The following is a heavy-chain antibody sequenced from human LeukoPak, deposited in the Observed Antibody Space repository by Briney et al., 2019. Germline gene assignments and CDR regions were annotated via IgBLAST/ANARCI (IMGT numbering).Heavy chain of an antibody. V-gene: IGHV4-34*01. D-gene: IGHD3-22*01. J-gene: IGHJ4*02. CDR2: INHSGST. CDR3: ASKYYYDTSGHFYVDY. CDR1: GGSFSGFY. Sequence: SETLSLTCAVYGGSFSGFYWSWIRQPPGKALEWIGEINHSGSTYYNPSLKSRVTISVETSKNQFSLRLSSVTAADTAVYYCASKYYYDTSGHFYVDYWGQGSLVTVSS.